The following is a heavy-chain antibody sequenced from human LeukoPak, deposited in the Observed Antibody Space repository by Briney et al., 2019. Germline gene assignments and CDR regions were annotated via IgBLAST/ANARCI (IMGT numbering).Heavy chain of an antibody. CDR3: ARERYRDSSPQDFDY. CDR2: INPSGGST. CDR1: GYTFTSYY. J-gene: IGHJ4*02. V-gene: IGHV1-46*01. D-gene: IGHD6-13*01. Sequence: GASVKVSCKASGYTFTSYYMHWVRQAPGQGLEWMGIINPSGGSTSYAQKFQGRVTMTRDMSTSTVYMELSSLRSEDTAVYYCARERYRDSSPQDFDYWGQGTLVTVSS.